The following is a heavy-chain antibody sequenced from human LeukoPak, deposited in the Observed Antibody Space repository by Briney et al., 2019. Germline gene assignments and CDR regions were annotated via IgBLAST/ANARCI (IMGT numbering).Heavy chain of an antibody. D-gene: IGHD5-12*01. CDR1: GFNFIDYS. J-gene: IGHJ4*01. V-gene: IGHV3-48*01. Sequence: GGALRLSCAASGFNFIDYSMNWVRQAPGKGLEWISYIGISSGNTKYADSVEGRFTISRDKARNSLYLQMNSLRVEDTAMYYCARDHRYAFDNWGHGTLVTVSS. CDR2: IGISSGNT. CDR3: ARDHRYAFDN.